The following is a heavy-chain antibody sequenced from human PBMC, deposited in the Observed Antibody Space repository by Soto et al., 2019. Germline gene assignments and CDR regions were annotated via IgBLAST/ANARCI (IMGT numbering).Heavy chain of an antibody. J-gene: IGHJ2*01. D-gene: IGHD3-3*01. V-gene: IGHV5-51*01. CDR3: ARLPSTFFGAVIRGSYWYFDL. CDR2: IYPADSKT. Sequence: LGESLKISCKGSGYSFSTHWIGWVRQMPGKGLEWMAIIYPADSKTKYSPSFQGQVTISADKSTSTAYLQWSSLKASDTAMYCCARLPSTFFGAVIRGSYWYFDLWGRGTLVTISS. CDR1: GYSFSTHW.